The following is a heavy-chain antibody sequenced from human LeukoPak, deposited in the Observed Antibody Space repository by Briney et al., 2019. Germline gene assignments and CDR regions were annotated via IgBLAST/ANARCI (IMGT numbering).Heavy chain of an antibody. CDR3: ARAHYDFWSGYFGY. D-gene: IGHD3-3*01. CDR1: GGSISSYY. V-gene: IGHV4-59*01. J-gene: IGHJ4*02. CDR2: IYYSGST. Sequence: SETLSLTCTVSGGSISSYYWSWIRQPLGKGLEWIGYIYYSGSTNYNPSLKSRVTISVDTSKNQFSLKLSSVTAADTAVYYCARAHYDFWSGYFGYWGQGTLVTVSS.